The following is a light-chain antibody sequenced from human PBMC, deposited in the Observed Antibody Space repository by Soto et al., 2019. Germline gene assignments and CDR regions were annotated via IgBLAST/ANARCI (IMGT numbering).Light chain of an antibody. J-gene: IGKJ2*01. V-gene: IGKV3-20*01. CDR2: GAS. CDR3: QQYGSSPPAYT. Sequence: EIVLTQSPGTLSLSPGERATLSCRASQSVSSSYLAWYQQKPGQAPMLLIYGASSRATGIPDRFSGSGSGTEFTLNISRLEAEDFAVYYCQQYGSSPPAYTFGQGTKLEIK. CDR1: QSVSSSY.